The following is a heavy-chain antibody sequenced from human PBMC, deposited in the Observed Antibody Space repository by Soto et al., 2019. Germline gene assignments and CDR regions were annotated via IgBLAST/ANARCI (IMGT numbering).Heavy chain of an antibody. CDR2: IRGSSGST. CDR3: AKGAWLDY. J-gene: IGHJ4*02. Sequence: EVQLLESGGGLIQPGGSLILSCAASGFTFSTFDMTWVRQPPGKGLEWVSLIRGSSGSTYYADSVKGRFTISKDNSKNTLYLQMNSLRAEDTAVYFCAKGAWLDYWGQGNMVTVSS. CDR1: GFTFSTFD. V-gene: IGHV3-23*01.